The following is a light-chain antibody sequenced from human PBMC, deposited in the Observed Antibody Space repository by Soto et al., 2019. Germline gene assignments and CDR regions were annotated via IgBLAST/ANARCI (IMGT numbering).Light chain of an antibody. J-gene: IGKJ5*01. CDR2: GSS. V-gene: IGKV3-20*01. Sequence: EIVFTQYTGTLSLSPGERATLSCRASQSVSISYLAWYQQNPGQAPRLLIYGSSSRATGIPDRFSGSGSGTDFTLTIIRREPENFAVYYFQKYGRSTSTFGQGTRLEIK. CDR1: QSVSISY. CDR3: QKYGRSTST.